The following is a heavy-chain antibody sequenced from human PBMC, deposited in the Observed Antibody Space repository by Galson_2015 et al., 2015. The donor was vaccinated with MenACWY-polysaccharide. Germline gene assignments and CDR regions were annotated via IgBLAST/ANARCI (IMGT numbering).Heavy chain of an antibody. CDR3: ARAGYGYGLFDH. CDR2: ITSNSGSI. D-gene: IGHD5-18*01. V-gene: IGHV3-48*01. Sequence: ALRLSCAASGFTFSTYSMNLGRQAPGKGLGGVSYITSNSGSIYYADSVKGRFTMSRDNGRSSLSLQMNSLRAEDTAVYYCARAGYGYGLFDHWGQRILVTVSS. CDR1: GFTFSTYS. J-gene: IGHJ4*02.